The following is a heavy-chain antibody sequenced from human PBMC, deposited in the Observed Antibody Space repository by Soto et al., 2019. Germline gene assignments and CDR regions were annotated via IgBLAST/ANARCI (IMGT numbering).Heavy chain of an antibody. V-gene: IGHV5-51*01. CDR2: IYPGGSDT. J-gene: IGHJ6*02. CDR3: ARHLVTGIAVAGEHYYYGMDV. Sequence: GESLKISCKGSGYSFTSYWVGWVRQMPGKGLEWMGIIYPGGSDTRYSPSFQGQVTISADKSISTAYLQWSSLKASDTAMYYCARHLVTGIAVAGEHYYYGMDVWGQGTTVTVSS. CDR1: GYSFTSYW. D-gene: IGHD6-19*01.